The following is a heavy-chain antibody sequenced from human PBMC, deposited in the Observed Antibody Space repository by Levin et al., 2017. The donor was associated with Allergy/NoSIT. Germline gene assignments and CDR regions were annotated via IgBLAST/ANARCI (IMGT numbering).Heavy chain of an antibody. CDR1: GFTFSSYA. V-gene: IGHV3-30-3*01. D-gene: IGHD3-10*01. Sequence: PGESLKISCAASGFTFSSYAMHWVRQAPGKGLEWVAIISYDGSNKYYADSVKGRFTISRDNSKNTLYLQMNSLRVEDTAVYYCARDDNVLLWFGNFDFWGQGTLVTVSS. CDR2: ISYDGSNK. J-gene: IGHJ4*02. CDR3: ARDDNVLLWFGNFDF.